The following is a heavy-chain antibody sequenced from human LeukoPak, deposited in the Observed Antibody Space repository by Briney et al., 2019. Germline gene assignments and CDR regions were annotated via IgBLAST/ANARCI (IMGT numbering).Heavy chain of an antibody. CDR1: GGSIRSYY. V-gene: IGHV4-59*01. Sequence: SGTLSLTCIVSGGSIRSYYWSWIRQPPGKGLEWIGYIYYSGNTNYNPSLKSRVTISVDTSKNQFSLKLTSVTAADTAVYYCARANVLGMGASDIWGQGTMVTVSS. D-gene: IGHD3-16*01. CDR2: IYYSGNT. CDR3: ARANVLGMGASDI. J-gene: IGHJ3*02.